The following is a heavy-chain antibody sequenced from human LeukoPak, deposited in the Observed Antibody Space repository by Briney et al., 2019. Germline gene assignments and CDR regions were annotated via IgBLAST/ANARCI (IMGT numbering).Heavy chain of an antibody. CDR1: RFTFSIYE. V-gene: IGHV3-48*03. CDR3: ASSTAIGY. Sequence: PGGSLRLSCVVSRFTFSIYEMNWVRQAPGKGLEWVSYISSSARTIYYADSVKGRFTISRDNAKNSLYLQMNSLRTEDTAVYYCASSTAIGYWGQGTLVTVSS. CDR2: ISSSARTI. J-gene: IGHJ4*02.